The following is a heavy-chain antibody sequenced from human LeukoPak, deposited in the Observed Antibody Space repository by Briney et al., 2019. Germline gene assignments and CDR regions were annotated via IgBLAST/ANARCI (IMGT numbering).Heavy chain of an antibody. Sequence: GGSLRLSCAASGFTFSSYAMSWVRQAPGKGLEWDSAISGSGGSTYYADSVKGRFTISRENSKNTLYLQMNSLRAEDTAVYYCAKDRTGSSWHRLYYFAYWGQGTLVTVSS. CDR2: ISGSGGST. CDR1: GFTFSSYA. CDR3: AKDRTGSSWHRLYYFAY. V-gene: IGHV3-23*01. D-gene: IGHD6-13*01. J-gene: IGHJ4*02.